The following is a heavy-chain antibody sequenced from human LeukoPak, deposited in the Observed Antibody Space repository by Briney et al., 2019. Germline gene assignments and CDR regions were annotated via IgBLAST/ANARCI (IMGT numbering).Heavy chain of an antibody. Sequence: GGSLRLPCAASGFTFSSYAMSWVRQAPGKGLEWVSAISGSGGSTYYADSVKGRFTISRDNSKNTLYLQMNSLRAEDTAVYYCAKGKQYYDSSGYDYWGQGTLVTVSS. CDR1: GFTFSSYA. CDR3: AKGKQYYDSSGYDY. CDR2: ISGSGGST. J-gene: IGHJ4*02. D-gene: IGHD3-22*01. V-gene: IGHV3-23*01.